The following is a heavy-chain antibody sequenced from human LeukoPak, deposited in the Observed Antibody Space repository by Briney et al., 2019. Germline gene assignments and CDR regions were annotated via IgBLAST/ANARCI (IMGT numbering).Heavy chain of an antibody. CDR3: AKGPSVGYCSGGSCLRFDP. CDR2: IQYDGSNK. J-gene: IGHJ5*02. Sequence: GGSLRLSCAASGFTFSSYGMHWVRQAPGKGLECVAFIQYDGSNKYYTDSVKGRFTISRDNSKNTLYLQMNSLRAEDTAVYYCAKGPSVGYCSGGSCLRFDPWGQGTLVTVSS. V-gene: IGHV3-30*02. D-gene: IGHD2-15*01. CDR1: GFTFSSYG.